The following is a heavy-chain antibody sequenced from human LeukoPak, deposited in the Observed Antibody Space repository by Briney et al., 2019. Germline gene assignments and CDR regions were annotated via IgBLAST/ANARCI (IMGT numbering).Heavy chain of an antibody. V-gene: IGHV1-2*02. J-gene: IGHJ4*02. CDR1: GYTLTEYY. CDR2: IIPDSGGT. CDR3: STEDKYCTGANCGVF. Sequence: ASVKVSCKASGYTLTEYYIHWVRQAPGQGLEWMGFIIPDSGGTTYQQNFQGRVTMTRDTAISTFYMELSSLRPDDTAVYYCSTEDKYCTGANCGVFWGQGTLVTVSS. D-gene: IGHD2-8*02.